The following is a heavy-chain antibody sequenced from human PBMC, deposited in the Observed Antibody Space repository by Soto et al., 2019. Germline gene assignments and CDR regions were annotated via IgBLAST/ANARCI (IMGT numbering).Heavy chain of an antibody. CDR1: DDSSSNYK. CDR3: VRQGFGRLHGLVDV. CDR2: IDSKGGT. J-gene: IGHJ6*02. Sequence: QVQLQESGPGLVKPSETLSLTCTVSDDSSSNYKWSWIRQPPGRRLEWNGYIDSKGGTSYNPSLQSRGTISTDTSTKQFFLKLSSVTAADTAVYYCVRQGFGRLHGLVDVWGQGTPVTVSS. V-gene: IGHV4-59*08. D-gene: IGHD3-10*01.